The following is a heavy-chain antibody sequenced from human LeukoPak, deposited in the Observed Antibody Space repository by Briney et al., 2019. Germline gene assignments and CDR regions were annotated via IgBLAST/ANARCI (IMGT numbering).Heavy chain of an antibody. Sequence: GASVKVSCKASGYTFTSYGISWVRQAPGQGLEWMGWISAYNGNTNYAQKLQGRVTMTTDTSTSTAYMELSRLRSDDTAVYYCARARGDTAMDYGMDVWGQGTTVTVSS. CDR3: ARARGDTAMDYGMDV. J-gene: IGHJ6*02. CDR2: ISAYNGNT. CDR1: GYTFTSYG. D-gene: IGHD5-18*01. V-gene: IGHV1-18*01.